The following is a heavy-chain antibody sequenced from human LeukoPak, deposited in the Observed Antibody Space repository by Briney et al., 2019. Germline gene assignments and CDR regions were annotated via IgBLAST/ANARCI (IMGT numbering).Heavy chain of an antibody. D-gene: IGHD5-18*01. V-gene: IGHV2-70*01. CDR2: IDWDDDK. CDR3: ARIKEGYSYGYVDY. Sequence: SGPALLKPPQTLTLTCTFSGFSLSTSGMCVSWIRQPPGKALEWLALIDWDDDKYYSTSLKTRLTISKDTSKNQVVLTMTNMDPVDTATYYCARIKEGYSYGYVDYWGQGTLVTVSS. J-gene: IGHJ4*02. CDR1: GFSLSTSGMC.